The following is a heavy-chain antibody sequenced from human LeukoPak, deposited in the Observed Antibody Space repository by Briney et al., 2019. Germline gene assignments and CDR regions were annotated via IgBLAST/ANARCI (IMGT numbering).Heavy chain of an antibody. V-gene: IGHV3-23*01. CDR1: GFTFSTCA. CDR3: VKEPRGYSFSFDI. CDR2: ISGSGSKT. J-gene: IGHJ3*02. D-gene: IGHD5-18*01. Sequence: GGSLRLSCAASGFTFSTCAINWVRQARGQGREWFSAISGSGSKTFYADSVKGRFTISRNNPKNTLYLQMNSLSPEDTAVYYCVKEPRGYSFSFDIWGQGTMVTVSS.